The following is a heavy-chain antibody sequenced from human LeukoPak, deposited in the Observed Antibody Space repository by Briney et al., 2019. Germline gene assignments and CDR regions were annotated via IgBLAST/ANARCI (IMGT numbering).Heavy chain of an antibody. J-gene: IGHJ3*02. CDR2: IYYSGGT. CDR1: GGSTCPFY. CDR3: AVNSTKHTFDI. D-gene: IGHD1-1*01. Sequence: PSETLSLTCTVSGGSTCPFYWSWIRQSPGKGLEWIGSIYYSGGTNYNPSLKSRVTISVDTSKNQFSLELRFVTAADTAVYYCAVNSTKHTFDIWGQGTMVTVSS. V-gene: IGHV4-59*08.